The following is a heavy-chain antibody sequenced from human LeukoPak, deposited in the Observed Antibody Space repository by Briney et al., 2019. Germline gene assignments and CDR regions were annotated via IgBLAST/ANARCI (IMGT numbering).Heavy chain of an antibody. CDR2: IYYSGST. D-gene: IGHD2/OR15-2a*01. CDR1: GGSISSYY. V-gene: IGHV4-59*01. CDR3: ARDNIDYNYYYGMDV. J-gene: IGHJ6*02. Sequence: PSETLSLTCTVSGGSISSYYWSWIRQPPGKGLEWIWYIYYSGSTNYNPSLKSRVTISVDTSKNQFSLKLSSVTAADTAVYYCARDNIDYNYYYGMDVWGQGTTVTVSS.